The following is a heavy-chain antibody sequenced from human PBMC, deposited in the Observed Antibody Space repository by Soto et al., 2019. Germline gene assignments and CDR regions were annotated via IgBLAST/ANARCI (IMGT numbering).Heavy chain of an antibody. CDR2: IPYDGSNK. Sequence: PGGSLRLSCAASGFSFDRYWMNWVRQAPGKGLEWVAVIPYDGSNKYYADSVKGRYTISRDNSKNTLYLKMNSQRTEDTAVYYCANQRATPSGYYYGMDVWGQGTTVTVSS. V-gene: IGHV3-30*18. J-gene: IGHJ6*02. CDR3: ANQRATPSGYYYGMDV. D-gene: IGHD1-26*01. CDR1: GFSFDRYW.